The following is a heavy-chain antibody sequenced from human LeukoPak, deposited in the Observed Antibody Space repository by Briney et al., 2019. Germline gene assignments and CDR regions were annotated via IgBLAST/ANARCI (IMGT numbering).Heavy chain of an antibody. J-gene: IGHJ4*02. CDR3: ARVPPVLVTIFGVVTATYFDY. CDR1: GGSISSYY. CDR2: IYTSGST. V-gene: IGHV4-4*09. D-gene: IGHD3-3*01. Sequence: NPSETLSLTCTVSGGSISSYYWSWIRQPPGKGLEWIGYIYTSGSTNYNPSLKSRVTISVDTSKNQFSLKLSSVTAADTAVYYCARVPPVLVTIFGVVTATYFDYWGQGTLVTVSS.